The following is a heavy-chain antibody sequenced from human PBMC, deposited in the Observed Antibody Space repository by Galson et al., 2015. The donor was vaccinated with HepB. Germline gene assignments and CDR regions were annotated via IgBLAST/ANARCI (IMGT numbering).Heavy chain of an antibody. CDR3: AREDGATVTTEEDAFDI. J-gene: IGHJ3*02. V-gene: IGHV4-39*01. CDR2: IYYSGST. Sequence: ETLSLTCTVSGGSISSSSYYWGWIRQPPGKGLEWIGSIYYSGSTYYNPSLKSRVTISVDTSKNQFSLKLSSVTAADTAVYYCAREDGATVTTEEDAFDIWGQGTMVTVSS. D-gene: IGHD4-17*01. CDR1: GGSISSSSYY.